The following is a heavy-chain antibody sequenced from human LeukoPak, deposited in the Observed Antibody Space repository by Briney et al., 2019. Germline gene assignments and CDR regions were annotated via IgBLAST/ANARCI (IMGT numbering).Heavy chain of an antibody. CDR1: GGTFSSYA. D-gene: IGHD3-10*01. Sequence: GSSVKVSCKASGGTFSSYAISWVRQAPGQGLEWMGGIIPIFGTANYAQKFQGRVTITADESTSTAYMELSSLRSEDTAVYYCARRYGSGSYYDNWFDPWGQGTLVTVSS. J-gene: IGHJ5*02. CDR2: IIPIFGTA. CDR3: ARRYGSGSYYDNWFDP. V-gene: IGHV1-69*01.